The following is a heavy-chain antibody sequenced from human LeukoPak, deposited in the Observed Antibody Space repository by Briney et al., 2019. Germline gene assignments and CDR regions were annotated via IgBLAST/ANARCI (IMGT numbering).Heavy chain of an antibody. J-gene: IGHJ4*02. V-gene: IGHV3-66*01. CDR3: ARDGFPGYSSSWPLLEY. D-gene: IGHD6-13*01. CDR1: GFTVSSNY. Sequence: GGSLRLSCAASGFTVSSNYMSWVRQAPGKGLEWVSVIYSGGSTYYADSVKGRFTISRDNSKNTLYLQMNSLRAEDTAVYYCARDGFPGYSSSWPLLEYWGQGTLVTVSS. CDR2: IYSGGST.